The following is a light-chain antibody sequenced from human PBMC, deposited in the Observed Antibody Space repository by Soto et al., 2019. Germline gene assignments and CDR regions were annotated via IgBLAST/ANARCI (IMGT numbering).Light chain of an antibody. V-gene: IGLV2-14*01. Sequence: QSALTQPASVSGSPGQSITICCTGTSSDGGDYKYVYWYLQHPGKAPKLMIYEVSYRPSGVSNRFSGSKSGNTASLTISGLQAEDEADYYCSSYTTGSTVFGTGTKVTVL. CDR1: SSDGGDYKY. CDR2: EVS. CDR3: SSYTTGSTV. J-gene: IGLJ1*01.